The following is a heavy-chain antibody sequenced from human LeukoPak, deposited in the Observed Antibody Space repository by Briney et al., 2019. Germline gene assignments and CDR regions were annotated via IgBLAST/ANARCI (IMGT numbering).Heavy chain of an antibody. D-gene: IGHD3-22*01. V-gene: IGHV3-30*04. Sequence: GGSLRLSCAASGFIFSNYAMHWVRQAPGKGLEWVAVISYDGSDKYYADSVKGRFTISRDKSKNTLSLQMNSLRSKDTAVYYCARPQSSSGYYWPFDDWGQGTLVTVSS. J-gene: IGHJ4*02. CDR2: ISYDGSDK. CDR1: GFIFSNYA. CDR3: ARPQSSSGYYWPFDD.